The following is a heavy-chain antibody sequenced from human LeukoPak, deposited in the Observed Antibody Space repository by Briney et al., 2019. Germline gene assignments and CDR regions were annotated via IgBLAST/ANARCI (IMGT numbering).Heavy chain of an antibody. CDR2: ISGSGGST. J-gene: IGHJ6*02. CDR1: GFTFSSYA. Sequence: GGSLRLSCAASGFTFSSYATSWVRQAPGKGLEWVSAISGSGGSTYYADSVKGRFTISRDNSKNTLYLQMNSLRAEDTAVYYCAKGYSGLNYYYYGMDVWGQGTTVTVSS. CDR3: AKGYSGLNYYYYGMDV. V-gene: IGHV3-23*01. D-gene: IGHD4-11*01.